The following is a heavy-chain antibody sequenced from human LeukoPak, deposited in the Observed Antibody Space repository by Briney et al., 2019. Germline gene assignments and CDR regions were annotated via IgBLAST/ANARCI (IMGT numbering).Heavy chain of an antibody. CDR2: ISYDGSNK. V-gene: IGHV3-30-3*01. Sequence: GGSLRLSCAASGFTFSSYAMHWIRQAPGKGLEWVAVISYDGSNKYYADSVRGRFTISRDNSNSTLYLHVNGLTAEDTAVYYCAKVWHGSGSYRWFDPWGQGTLVTVSS. CDR1: GFTFSSYA. D-gene: IGHD3-10*01. J-gene: IGHJ5*02. CDR3: AKVWHGSGSYRWFDP.